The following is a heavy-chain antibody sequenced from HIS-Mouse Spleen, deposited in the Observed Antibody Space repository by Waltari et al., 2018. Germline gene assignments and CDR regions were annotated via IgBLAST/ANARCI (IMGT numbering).Heavy chain of an antibody. CDR1: GFTFSSYG. D-gene: IGHD6-19*01. CDR3: AKASSGWLDY. V-gene: IGHV3-30*18. CDR2: ISYDGSNK. J-gene: IGHJ4*02. Sequence: QVQLVESGGGVVQPGRSLRLSCAASGFTFSSYGMHWVRQAPGKGLGWVAVISYDGSNKYYADSVKGRFSISRDNSKNTLYLQMNSLRVEDTAVYYCAKASSGWLDYWGQGTLVTVSS.